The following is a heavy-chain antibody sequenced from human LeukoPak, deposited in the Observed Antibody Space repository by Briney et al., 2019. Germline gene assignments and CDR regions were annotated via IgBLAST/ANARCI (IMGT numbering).Heavy chain of an antibody. V-gene: IGHV3-23*01. CDR1: GFTFGSYA. CDR3: ARGLAGFDF. Sequence: PGGSLRLSCAASGFTFGSYAMSWVRQAPGKGLEWVSAISVGGGSTYYADSMKGRFTISRDNSKSTLFLQVNSLRAEDTAVYYCARGLAGFDFWGQGTLVTISS. J-gene: IGHJ4*02. CDR2: ISVGGGST.